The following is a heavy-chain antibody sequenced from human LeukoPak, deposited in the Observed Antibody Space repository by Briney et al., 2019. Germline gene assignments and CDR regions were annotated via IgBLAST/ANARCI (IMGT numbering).Heavy chain of an antibody. CDR1: GDSIRSYY. Sequence: SETLSLTCIDSGDSIRSYYWNWIRQAPGKALEWIGHIHNNGDSAYNFSLKSRVTISMDTSKNQFSLKLSSVTAADTAVYYCGRWGYFDSGNYFVVDYWGQGTVVTVSS. D-gene: IGHD3-22*01. V-gene: IGHV4-59*01. CDR2: IHNNGDS. J-gene: IGHJ4*01. CDR3: GRWGYFDSGNYFVVDY.